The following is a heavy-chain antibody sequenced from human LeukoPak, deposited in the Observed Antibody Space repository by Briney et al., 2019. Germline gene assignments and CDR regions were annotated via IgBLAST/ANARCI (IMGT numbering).Heavy chain of an antibody. J-gene: IGHJ4*02. CDR3: ARASGYSYGPRGNYFDY. D-gene: IGHD5-18*01. Sequence: QTGRSLRLSCAASGFTFSSYAMHWVRQAPGKGLEWVAVISYDGSSKYYADSVKGRFTISRDNSKNTMYLQMNSLRAEYTGVSYCARASGYSYGPRGNYFDYWGQGTLVTVSS. CDR1: GFTFSSYA. V-gene: IGHV3-30*04. CDR2: ISYDGSSK.